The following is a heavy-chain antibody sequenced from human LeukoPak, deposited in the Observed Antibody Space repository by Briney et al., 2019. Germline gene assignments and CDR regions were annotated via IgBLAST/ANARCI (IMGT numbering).Heavy chain of an antibody. J-gene: IGHJ3*02. CDR1: GFAFSSFW. CDR3: ARDPYSRGFGAFDI. V-gene: IGHV3-7*04. D-gene: IGHD6-19*01. Sequence: GGSLSLSCAASGFAFSSFWMTWVRQTPGKGLEWVANIHQDGSSEVYVDSVKGRLTISRDNDKNSLYLQMNSLTAEDTAVYYCARDPYSRGFGAFDIWGLGTLVTVSS. CDR2: IHQDGSSE.